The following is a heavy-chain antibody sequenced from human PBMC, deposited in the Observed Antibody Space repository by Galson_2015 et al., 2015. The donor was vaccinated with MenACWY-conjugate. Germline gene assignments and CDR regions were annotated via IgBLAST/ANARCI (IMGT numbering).Heavy chain of an antibody. D-gene: IGHD2-2*01. CDR2: LRSDGSDE. CDR1: GFSISRYG. Sequence: SLRLSCAASGFSISRYGMHWVRQAPGKGLEWVAVLRSDGSDEYYVDSVKGRFTISRDNSKNTLYLQMNSLRAEDTAVYYCARDALVVAPAATFRWFDPWDQGTLVTVSS. V-gene: IGHV3-33*01. J-gene: IGHJ5*02. CDR3: ARDALVVAPAATFRWFDP.